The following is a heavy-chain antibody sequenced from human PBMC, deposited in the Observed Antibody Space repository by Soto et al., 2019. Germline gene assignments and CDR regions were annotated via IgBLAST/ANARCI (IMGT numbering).Heavy chain of an antibody. V-gene: IGHV1-18*01. D-gene: IGHD4-17*01. Sequence: ASVKVSCKASGYTFTSYCISWGRQAPGQGLEWMGWISAYNGNTNYAQKLQGRVTMTTDTSTSTAYMELRSLRSDDTAVYYCARSSMTTVTYDAFDIWGQGTMVTVSS. J-gene: IGHJ3*02. CDR2: ISAYNGNT. CDR1: GYTFTSYC. CDR3: ARSSMTTVTYDAFDI.